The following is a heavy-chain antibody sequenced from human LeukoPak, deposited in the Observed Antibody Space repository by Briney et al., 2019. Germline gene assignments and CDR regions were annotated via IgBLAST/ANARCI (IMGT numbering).Heavy chain of an antibody. V-gene: IGHV3-7*01. Sequence: PGGSLRLSCAASGFTFSSYWMSWVRQAPGKGLEWVANIKQDGSEKYSVDSVKGPFTISRDNAKNSLYMQMNSLRAEDTAVYYCARVMSASVWRSYGSYYYYYYMDIWGKGTTVTVSS. J-gene: IGHJ6*03. CDR1: GFTFSSYW. CDR2: IKQDGSEK. CDR3: ARVMSASVWRSYGSYYYYYYMDI. D-gene: IGHD3-16*01.